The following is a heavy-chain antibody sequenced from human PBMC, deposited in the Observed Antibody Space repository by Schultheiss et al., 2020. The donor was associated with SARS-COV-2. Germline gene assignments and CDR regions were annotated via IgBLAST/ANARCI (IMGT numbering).Heavy chain of an antibody. CDR3: ARVRSYDSSYYGMDV. D-gene: IGHD3-3*01. Sequence: SETLSLTCAVYGGSFSGYYWSWIRQPPGKGLEWIGEINHSGSTNYNPSLKSRVTISVDKSKNQFSLKLSSVTAADTAVYYCARVRSYDSSYYGMDVWGQGTTVTVSS. J-gene: IGHJ6*02. CDR1: GGSFSGYY. V-gene: IGHV4-34*01. CDR2: INHSGST.